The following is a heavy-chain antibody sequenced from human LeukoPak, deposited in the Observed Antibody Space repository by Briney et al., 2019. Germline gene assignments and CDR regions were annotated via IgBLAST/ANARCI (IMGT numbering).Heavy chain of an antibody. CDR3: ARGSRVVARY. CDR1: GGSFSGYY. CDR2: INHSGST. J-gene: IGHJ4*02. V-gene: IGHV4-34*01. Sequence: SETLSLTCAVYGGSFSGYYWSWIRQPPGKGLEWIGEINHSGSTNYNPSLKSRVTISVDTSKNQFSLKLSSVTAADTAVYYCARGSRVVARYWGQGTLVTVPS. D-gene: IGHD2-15*01.